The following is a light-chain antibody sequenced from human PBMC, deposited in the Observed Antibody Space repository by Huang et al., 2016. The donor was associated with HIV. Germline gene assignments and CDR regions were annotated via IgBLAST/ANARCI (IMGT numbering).Light chain of an antibody. CDR1: QSLVYSDGNTY. V-gene: IGKV2-30*01. J-gene: IGKJ2*01. Sequence: DVELTQSPLSLPVTLGQPASISCRSSQSLVYSDGNTYLYWFHQRPGQSPRRLMYKVSRRDSGVPDRFSGSGSGTDFTLKISRVEAEDVGLYYCMKGSPPVTFGRGTTLEIK. CDR3: MKGSPPVT. CDR2: KVS.